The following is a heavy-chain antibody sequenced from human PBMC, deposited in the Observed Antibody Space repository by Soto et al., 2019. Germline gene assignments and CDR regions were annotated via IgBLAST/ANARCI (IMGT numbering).Heavy chain of an antibody. CDR2: IWYDGSNK. CDR1: GFTFSSYG. CDR3: ARDRVFVVVIGMDV. V-gene: IGHV3-33*01. D-gene: IGHD3-3*01. Sequence: QVQLVESGGGVVQPGRSLRLSCAASGFTFSSYGMHWVRQAPGKGLEWVAVIWYDGSNKYYADSVKGRFTISRDNSKNTLYLQMNSLRAEDTAVYYCARDRVFVVVIGMDVWGQGTTVTVSS. J-gene: IGHJ6*02.